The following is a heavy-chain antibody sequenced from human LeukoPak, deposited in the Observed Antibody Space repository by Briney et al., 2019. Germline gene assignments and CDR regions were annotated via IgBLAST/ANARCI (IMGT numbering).Heavy chain of an antibody. D-gene: IGHD6-13*01. CDR3: AKGNGYNSN. J-gene: IGHJ4*02. CDR2: VSGDGGST. V-gene: IGHV3-43*02. CDR1: GFIHDDYA. Sequence: GGSLRLSCAASGFIHDDYAMHWVRQAPGKGLEWVSVVSGDGGSTYYADSVKGRFSISRDNSKNSLYLQMNSLRTEDTAFYYCAKGNGYNSNWGQGTLVTVSS.